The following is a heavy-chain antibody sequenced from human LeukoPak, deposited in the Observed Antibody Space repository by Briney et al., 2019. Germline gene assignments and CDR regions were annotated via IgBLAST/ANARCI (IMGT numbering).Heavy chain of an antibody. V-gene: IGHV3-21*01. J-gene: IGHJ1*01. CDR3: ARDEGLPAEYFQH. CDR2: ITGTSSHI. Sequence: GGSLRLSCAASGFTFSIHAMNWVRQAPGKGLEWISSITGTSSHIYYADSVKGRFTISRENAKNPLYLQLNSLRAEDTAVYYCARDEGLPAEYFQHWGQGTLVTVSS. CDR1: GFTFSIHA.